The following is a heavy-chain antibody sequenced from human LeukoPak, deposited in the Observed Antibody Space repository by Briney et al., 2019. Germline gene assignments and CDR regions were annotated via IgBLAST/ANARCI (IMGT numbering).Heavy chain of an antibody. J-gene: IGHJ4*02. V-gene: IGHV1-18*01. Sequence: ASVKVSCKASGYTFTSYGISWVRQAPGQGLEWMGWISAYNGNTNYAQKFQGRVPMTRDTSISTAYREVGRLRSDDTAVYYCTRDPSDGDYGIHWGQGTLVTVSS. D-gene: IGHD4-17*01. CDR3: TRDPSDGDYGIH. CDR1: GYTFTSYG. CDR2: ISAYNGNT.